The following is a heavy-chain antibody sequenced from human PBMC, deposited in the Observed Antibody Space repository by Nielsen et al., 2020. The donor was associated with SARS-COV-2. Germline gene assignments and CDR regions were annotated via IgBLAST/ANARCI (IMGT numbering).Heavy chain of an antibody. CDR2: VDHTGRT. Sequence: SETLSLTCAVHVGSFSAYYWSWVRQPPGKGLEWIGEVDHTGRTNINPSLQSRVTMSVDTSKNQFSLTLSSVTAADTAVYYCARGGYQLLLRSYYYGMDVWSQGTTVTVSS. CDR3: ARGGYQLLLRSYYYGMDV. V-gene: IGHV4-34*01. CDR1: VGSFSAYY. J-gene: IGHJ6*02. D-gene: IGHD2-2*01.